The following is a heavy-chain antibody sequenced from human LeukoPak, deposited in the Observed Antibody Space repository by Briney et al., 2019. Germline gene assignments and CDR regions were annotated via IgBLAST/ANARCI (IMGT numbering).Heavy chain of an antibody. V-gene: IGHV3-21*01. D-gene: IGHD2-21*02. J-gene: IGHJ5*02. CDR2: ISSSSSYI. CDR3: ARDLSDVVVTENWFDP. CDR1: GFTFSSYS. Sequence: GGSLRLSCVASGFTFSSYSMNWVCQAPGKGLEWVSSISSSSSYIYYADSVKGRFTISRDNAKNSLYLQMNSLRAEDTAVYYCARDLSDVVVTENWFDPWGQGTLVTVSS.